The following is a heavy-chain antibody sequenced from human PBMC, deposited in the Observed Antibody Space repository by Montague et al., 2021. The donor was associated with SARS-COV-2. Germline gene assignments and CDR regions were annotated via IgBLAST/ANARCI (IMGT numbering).Heavy chain of an antibody. J-gene: IGHJ3*01. CDR2: IDWDDDK. CDR3: ARGYYDILTGYLGAFDL. Sequence: PALVKPTQTLTLTCTFSGFSLSTSGMCVSWIRQPPGKALEWLARIDWDDDKYYSISLKTRLTISKDTSKNQVVLTMTNMDPVDTATYYCARGYYDILTGYLGAFDLWGQGTMVTVSS. CDR1: GFSLSTSGMC. D-gene: IGHD3-9*01. V-gene: IGHV2-70*11.